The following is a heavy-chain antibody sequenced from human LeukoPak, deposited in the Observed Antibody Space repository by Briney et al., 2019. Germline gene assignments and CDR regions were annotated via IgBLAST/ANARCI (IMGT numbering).Heavy chain of an antibody. CDR2: ILTGNGNT. CDR1: GYTFTSYA. D-gene: IGHD2-2*01. V-gene: IGHV1-3*04. Sequence: GASVKVSCKASGYTFTSYAIQWVRQAPGQRLEWMEWILTGNGNTKYSQKFQDRVTITRDTSASTVYMELSSLRSEDTAVYYCPRAACTWSCFDYWGQGILVTVSS. CDR3: PRAACTWSCFDY. J-gene: IGHJ4*02.